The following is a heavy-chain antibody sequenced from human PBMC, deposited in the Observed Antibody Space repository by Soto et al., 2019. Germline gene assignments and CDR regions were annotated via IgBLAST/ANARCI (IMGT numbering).Heavy chain of an antibody. CDR1: GFTFSNAW. CDR3: TTLLWFGELLLNQI. J-gene: IGHJ3*02. D-gene: IGHD3-10*01. V-gene: IGHV3-15*07. CDR2: IKSKTDGGTT. Sequence: EVQLVESGGGLVKPGGSLRLSCAASGFTFSNAWMNWVRQAPGKGLEWVGRIKSKTDGGTTDYAAPVKGRFTISRDDSKNTLYLQMNSLKTEDTAVYYCTTLLWFGELLLNQIWGQGTMVTVSS.